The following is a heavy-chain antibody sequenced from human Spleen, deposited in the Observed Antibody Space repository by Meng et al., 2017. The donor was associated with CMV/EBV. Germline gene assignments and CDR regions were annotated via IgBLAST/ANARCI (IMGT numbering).Heavy chain of an antibody. D-gene: IGHD3-10*01. V-gene: IGHV3-23*01. J-gene: IGHJ2*01. CDR2: INRSGGST. Sequence: SCAASGLTFSRYGMSWVRQAPGKGLEWVSTINRSGGSTYYADSVKGRFTISRDNSKNTLYLQMNSLRAEDTALYYCAKDAGGWYFDLWGRGTLVTVSS. CDR3: AKDAGGWYFDL. CDR1: GLTFSRYG.